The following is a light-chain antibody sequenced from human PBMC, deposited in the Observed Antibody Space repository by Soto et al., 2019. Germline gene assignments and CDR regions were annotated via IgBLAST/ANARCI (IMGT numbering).Light chain of an antibody. CDR1: QCISSY. Sequence: VIWMTQSPSLLSASTGDRVTISCRMSQCISSYLAWYQQKPGKAPELLIYAASTLQSGVPSRLSGSRSGTDFTLTISCLQSEDFATYYCQQYYSFPPTFGQGPKVEIK. CDR3: QQYYSFPPT. J-gene: IGKJ1*01. CDR2: AAS. V-gene: IGKV1D-8*01.